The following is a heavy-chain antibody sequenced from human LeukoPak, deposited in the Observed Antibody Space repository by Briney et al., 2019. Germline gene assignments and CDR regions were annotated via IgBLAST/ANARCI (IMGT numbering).Heavy chain of an antibody. V-gene: IGHV3-11*01. Sequence: GGSLRLSCAASGFTFSDYYMSWIRQAPGKGLEWVAYITSSGDDIYYADSVKGRFTISRDNAKNALFLRMSSLRVEDTATYYCAGDIVATSGDFWGQGTPVSVSS. CDR3: AGDIVATSGDF. CDR2: ITSSGDDI. CDR1: GFTFSDYY. J-gene: IGHJ4*02. D-gene: IGHD5-12*01.